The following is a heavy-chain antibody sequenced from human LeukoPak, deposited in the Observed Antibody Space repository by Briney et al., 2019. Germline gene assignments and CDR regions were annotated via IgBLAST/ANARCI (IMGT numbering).Heavy chain of an antibody. CDR1: GGSISSYY. D-gene: IGHD6-13*01. CDR2: IYTSGST. Sequence: SETLSLTCTVSGGSISSYYWSWIRQPAGQGLEWIGRIYTSGSTNYNPSLKSRVTMSVDTSKNQFSLKLSSVTAADTAVYYCARVSRTPYSSSWSGGAFDIWGQGTMVTVSS. J-gene: IGHJ3*02. V-gene: IGHV4-4*07. CDR3: ARVSRTPYSSSWSGGAFDI.